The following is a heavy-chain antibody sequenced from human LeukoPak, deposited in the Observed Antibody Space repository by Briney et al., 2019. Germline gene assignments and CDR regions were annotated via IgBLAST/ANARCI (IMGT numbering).Heavy chain of an antibody. J-gene: IGHJ4*02. CDR2: ISSNGGST. CDR3: AREGNYYGSGSYYGPFDY. V-gene: IGHV3-64*01. Sequence: GGPLRLSCAASGFTFSNFAMHWVRQAPGKGLEYVSAISSNGGSTYYANSVKGRFTISRDNSKNTLYLQMGSLRAEDMAVYYCAREGNYYGSGSYYGPFDYWGQGTLVTVSS. CDR1: GFTFSNFA. D-gene: IGHD3-10*01.